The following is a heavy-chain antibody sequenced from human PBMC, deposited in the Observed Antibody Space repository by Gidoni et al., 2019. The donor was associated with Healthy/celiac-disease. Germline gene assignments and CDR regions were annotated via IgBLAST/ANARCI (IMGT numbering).Heavy chain of an antibody. V-gene: IGHV1-18*01. Sequence: QVQLVQSGAEVKKPGASVKVSCKASGYTFTSYGISWVRQAPGQGREWMGWISAYNGNTNYAQKLQGRVTMTTDTSTSTAYMELRSLRSDDTAVYYCAVVDTAMGTLIGYGMDVWGQGTTVTVSS. D-gene: IGHD5-18*01. CDR3: AVVDTAMGTLIGYGMDV. CDR2: ISAYNGNT. CDR1: GYTFTSYG. J-gene: IGHJ6*02.